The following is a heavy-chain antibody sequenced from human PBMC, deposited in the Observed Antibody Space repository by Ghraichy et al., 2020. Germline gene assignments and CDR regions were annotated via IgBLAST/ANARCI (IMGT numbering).Heavy chain of an antibody. J-gene: IGHJ4*02. CDR2: IYTSGST. D-gene: IGHD3-16*01. CDR3: ARNPRSLIAFDY. CDR1: GGSISSYY. Sequence: SETLSLTCTVSGGSISSYYWSWIRQPPGKGLEWIGYIYTSGSTNYNPSLKSRVTISVDTSKNQFSLKLSSVTAADTAVYYCARNPRSLIAFDYWGQGTLVTVSS. V-gene: IGHV4-4*09.